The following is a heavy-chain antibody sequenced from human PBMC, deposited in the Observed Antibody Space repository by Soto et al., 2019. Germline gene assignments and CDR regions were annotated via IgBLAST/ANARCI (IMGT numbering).Heavy chain of an antibody. CDR3: AKKLGIDPFGSYGLDV. CDR2: IIPISSTT. Sequence: QVELVQSGAEVKKPGSSVKVSCKASGGNFITFAISWVRQAPGQGLEWMGEIIPISSTTKSAHKFKDRVPISADGSSSTVHMELRSLKSEDTAIYFCAKKLGIDPFGSYGLDVWGQGTTVTVSS. V-gene: IGHV1-69*01. D-gene: IGHD7-27*01. J-gene: IGHJ6*02. CDR1: GGNFITFA.